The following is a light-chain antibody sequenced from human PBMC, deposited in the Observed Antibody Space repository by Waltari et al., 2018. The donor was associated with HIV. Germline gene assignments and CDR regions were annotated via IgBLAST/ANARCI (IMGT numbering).Light chain of an antibody. CDR3: QQSYSTPPT. Sequence: DIQMTQSPSSLSASVGDRVTITCWASQTIGIYLNWYQQKPGKAPNLLIYAASRLQSGVPSRFRGSGSETDFTLTISSLQPEDFATYYCQQSYSTPPTFGGGTKVDIK. J-gene: IGKJ4*01. CDR2: AAS. V-gene: IGKV1-39*01. CDR1: QTIGIY.